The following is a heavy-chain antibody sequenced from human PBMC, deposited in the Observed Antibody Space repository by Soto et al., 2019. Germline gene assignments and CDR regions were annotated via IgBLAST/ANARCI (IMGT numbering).Heavy chain of an antibody. CDR2: ISGSGGST. J-gene: IGHJ6*02. D-gene: IGHD6-13*01. CDR1: GFTFSSYA. V-gene: IGHV3-23*01. Sequence: GVLRLSCAASGFTFSSYAMSWVRQAPGKGLEWVSAISGSGGSTYYADSVKGRFTISRDNSKNTLYLQMNSLRAEDTAVYYCAKFQQLAPAMNPQGREPYYYYGMDVWGQGTTVTVSS. CDR3: AKFQQLAPAMNPQGREPYYYYGMDV.